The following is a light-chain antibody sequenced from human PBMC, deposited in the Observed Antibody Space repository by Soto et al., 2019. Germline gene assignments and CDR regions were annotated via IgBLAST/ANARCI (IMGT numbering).Light chain of an antibody. CDR2: AVR. CDR3: FSYTANDNWV. V-gene: IGLV2-11*01. Sequence: QSVLTQPPSASGTPGQRVTISCFGTNSDVGRYNSVSWYQQLPGKAPQLIISAVRQRPSGVPDRFSGSKSGNTASLTISGLQTDDEADYFCFSYTANDNWVFGGGTK. J-gene: IGLJ3*02. CDR1: NSDVGRYNS.